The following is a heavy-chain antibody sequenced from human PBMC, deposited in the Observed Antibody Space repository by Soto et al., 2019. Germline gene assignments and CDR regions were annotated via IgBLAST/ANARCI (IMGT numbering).Heavy chain of an antibody. CDR1: GGTFSSYA. J-gene: IGHJ4*02. D-gene: IGHD5-18*01. CDR3: ARTLTRGYSPLRYFDY. Sequence: QVQLVQSGAEVKKPGSSVKVSCKASGGTFSSYAISWVRQAPGQGLEWMGGIIPIFGTANYAQKFQGRVTITADESTSTAYMELSSLRYEDTAVYYCARTLTRGYSPLRYFDYWGQGTLVTVSS. CDR2: IIPIFGTA. V-gene: IGHV1-69*12.